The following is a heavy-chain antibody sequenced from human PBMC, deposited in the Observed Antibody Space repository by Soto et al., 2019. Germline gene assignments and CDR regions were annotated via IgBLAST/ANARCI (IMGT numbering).Heavy chain of an antibody. CDR2: IYYSGST. V-gene: IGHV4-30-4*01. CDR3: ARGPVEMATIIRYYFDY. J-gene: IGHJ4*02. CDR1: GGSISSGDYY. Sequence: SETLSLTCTVSGGSISSGDYYWSWIRQPPGKGLEWIGYIYYSGSTYYNPSLKSRVTISVDTSKNQFSLKLSSVTAADTAVYYCARGPVEMATIIRYYFDYWGQGTLVTVSS. D-gene: IGHD5-12*01.